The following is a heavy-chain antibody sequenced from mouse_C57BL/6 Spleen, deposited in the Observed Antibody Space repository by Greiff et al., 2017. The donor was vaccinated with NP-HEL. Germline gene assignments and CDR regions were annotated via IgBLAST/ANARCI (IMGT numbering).Heavy chain of an antibody. Sequence: EVKLQQSGPGLVKPSQSLSLTCSVTGYSITSGYYWNWIRQFPGNKLEWMGYISYDGSNNYNPSLKNRISITRDTSKNQFFLKLNSVTTEDTATYYCARDNYEYFDVWGTGTTVTVSS. V-gene: IGHV3-6*01. D-gene: IGHD2-1*01. CDR2: ISYDGSN. J-gene: IGHJ1*03. CDR3: ARDNYEYFDV. CDR1: GYSITSGYY.